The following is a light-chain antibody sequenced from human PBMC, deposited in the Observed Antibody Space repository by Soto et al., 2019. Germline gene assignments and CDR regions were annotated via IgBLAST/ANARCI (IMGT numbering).Light chain of an antibody. J-gene: IGKJ5*01. CDR1: QSVSSIY. V-gene: IGKV3D-20*02. CDR2: GAS. CDR3: QQRYRWPPIT. Sequence: ETVMTQSAATLSGSVGERATFSCRASQSVSSIYLAWYQQKPGQAPRLLIYGASTRATGIPDGFSGSGSGTDFTLTISRLEPEDFAVYYCQQRYRWPPITFGQGTRLEIK.